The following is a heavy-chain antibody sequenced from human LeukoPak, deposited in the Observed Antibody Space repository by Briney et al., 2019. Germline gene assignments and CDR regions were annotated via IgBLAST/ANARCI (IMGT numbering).Heavy chain of an antibody. Sequence: PSETLSLTCAVSGYSISSGYYWGWIRPPPGKGLEWIGSIYHSGSTYYNPSLKSRVTISVDTSKNQFSLKLSSVTAADTAVYYCARQIHDYGDYFDYWGQGTLVTVSS. CDR1: GYSISSGYY. V-gene: IGHV4-38-2*01. J-gene: IGHJ4*02. CDR3: ARQIHDYGDYFDY. D-gene: IGHD4-17*01. CDR2: IYHSGST.